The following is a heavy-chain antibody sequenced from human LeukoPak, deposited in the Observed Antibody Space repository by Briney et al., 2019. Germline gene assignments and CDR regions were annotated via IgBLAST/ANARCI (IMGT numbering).Heavy chain of an antibody. CDR2: INHSGST. J-gene: IGHJ3*02. Sequence: PSETLSLTCAVYGGSFSGYYWSWIRQPPGKGLEWIGEINHSGSTNYNPSLKSRVTISVDTSKNQLSLKLSSVTAADTAVYYCARYNGDSSGYYGVDAFGIWGQGTMVTVSS. V-gene: IGHV4-34*01. CDR1: GGSFSGYY. CDR3: ARYNGDSSGYYGVDAFGI. D-gene: IGHD3-22*01.